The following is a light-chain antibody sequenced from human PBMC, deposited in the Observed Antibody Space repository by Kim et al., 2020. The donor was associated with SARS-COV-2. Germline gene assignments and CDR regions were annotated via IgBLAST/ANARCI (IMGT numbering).Light chain of an antibody. CDR3: QQSYSGPRT. J-gene: IGKJ1*01. Sequence: DIQMTQSPSSLSASGGDRITITCRASQSIRKYLNWYQQKPGNAPKLLIYETSTLNDGVPSRFSGSGSGTDFTLTISNLQPEDFAIYYCQQSYSGPRTFGQGTKVDIK. CDR1: QSIRKY. V-gene: IGKV1-39*01. CDR2: ETS.